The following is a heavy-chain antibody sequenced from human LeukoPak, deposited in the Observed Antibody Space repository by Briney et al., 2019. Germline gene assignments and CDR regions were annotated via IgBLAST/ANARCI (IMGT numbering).Heavy chain of an antibody. CDR2: ISSSSNYM. CDR1: GFTFSRNA. J-gene: IGHJ4*02. V-gene: IGHV3-21*04. Sequence: GGSLRLSCAASGFTFSRNAMNWVRQAPGKGLEWVSFISSSSNYMSYADSVKGRFTTSRDNSKNTLFLQMNSLRAEDTAIYYCAKYGPQDSGSSHFDYWGQGALVTVSS. CDR3: AKYGPQDSGSSHFDY. D-gene: IGHD1-26*01.